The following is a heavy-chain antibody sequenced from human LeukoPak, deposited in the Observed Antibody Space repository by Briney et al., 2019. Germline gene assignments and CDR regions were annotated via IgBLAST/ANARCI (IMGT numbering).Heavy chain of an antibody. Sequence: SETLSLTCTVSGGSLSSYYWSWIRQPAGKGLEWIGRIYTSGSTNYNPSLKSRVTMSVDTSKNQFSLKLSSVTAADTAVYYCARDPYCSSTSCYSWFDPWGQGTLVTVSS. CDR1: GGSLSSYY. D-gene: IGHD2-2*01. V-gene: IGHV4-4*07. J-gene: IGHJ5*02. CDR2: IYTSGST. CDR3: ARDPYCSSTSCYSWFDP.